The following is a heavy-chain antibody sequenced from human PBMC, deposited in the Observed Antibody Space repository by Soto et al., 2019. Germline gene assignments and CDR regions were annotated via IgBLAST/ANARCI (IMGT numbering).Heavy chain of an antibody. D-gene: IGHD6-19*01. CDR2: INAGNGNT. CDR1: GYTFASYA. CDR3: ARDLGGWTDY. V-gene: IGHV1-3*01. Sequence: GASVKVSCKASGYTFASYARHWVRQAPGQRLEWMGWINAGNGNTKYSQKFQGRVTITRDTSASTAYMELSSLRSEDTTVYYCARDLGGWTDYWGQGTPVTVSS. J-gene: IGHJ4*02.